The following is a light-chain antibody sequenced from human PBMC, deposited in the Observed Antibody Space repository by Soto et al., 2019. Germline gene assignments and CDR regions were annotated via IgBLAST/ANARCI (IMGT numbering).Light chain of an antibody. CDR2: RNS. V-gene: IGLV1-47*01. CDR3: AAWDDSLRGVV. Sequence: QSVLTQPPSASGTPGQRVTISCSGSSSNIVSNYVYWYQQLPGTAPKLLIYRNSQRPSGVPDRFSGSKSGTSASLAISGLRSEDEADYYCAAWDDSLRGVVFGGGTQLTVL. CDR1: SSNIVSNY. J-gene: IGLJ2*01.